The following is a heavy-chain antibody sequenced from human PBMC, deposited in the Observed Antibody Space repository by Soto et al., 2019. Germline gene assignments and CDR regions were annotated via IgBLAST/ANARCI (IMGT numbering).Heavy chain of an antibody. V-gene: IGHV3-64D*08. CDR3: VKEIASGTVYFDY. Sequence: PGGSLRLSCSASGFTFSSYGMRWVRQAPGKGLEYVSAISSNGGSTYYADSVKGRFTISRDNSKNTLYLQMGSLRTEDTAIYYCVKEIASGTVYFDYWGQGTLVTVSS. CDR1: GFTFSSYG. D-gene: IGHD6-13*01. J-gene: IGHJ4*02. CDR2: ISSNGGST.